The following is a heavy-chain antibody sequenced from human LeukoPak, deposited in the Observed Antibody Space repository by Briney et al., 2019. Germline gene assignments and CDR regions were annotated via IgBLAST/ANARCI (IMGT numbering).Heavy chain of an antibody. J-gene: IGHJ4*02. CDR1: GFTFSSYW. Sequence: GGTLRLSCAASGFTFSSYWMHWVRQAPGKGLILVSRVNSDCSITSYVDSVKGRFTISRDNAKHTLYLQMNSLRAEDTAVYFCARDWRYCTSSSCPQPFDYWGQGTLVTVSS. V-gene: IGHV3-74*01. CDR3: ARDWRYCTSSSCPQPFDY. D-gene: IGHD2-2*01. CDR2: VNSDCSIT.